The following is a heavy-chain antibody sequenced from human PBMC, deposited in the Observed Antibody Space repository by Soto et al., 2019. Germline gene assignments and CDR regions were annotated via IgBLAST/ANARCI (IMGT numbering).Heavy chain of an antibody. CDR2: ISGSGGST. D-gene: IGHD6-13*01. V-gene: IGHV3-23*01. Sequence: GGSLRLSCAASGFTFSSYAMSWVRQAPGKGLEWVSAISGSGGSTYYADSVKGRFTISRDNSKNTLYLQMNSLRAEDTAVYYCAKPPYSSKTHEPFDYWGQGTQVTVSS. J-gene: IGHJ4*02. CDR3: AKPPYSSKTHEPFDY. CDR1: GFTFSSYA.